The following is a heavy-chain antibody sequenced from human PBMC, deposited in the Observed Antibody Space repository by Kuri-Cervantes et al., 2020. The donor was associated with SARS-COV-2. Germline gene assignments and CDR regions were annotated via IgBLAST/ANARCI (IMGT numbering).Heavy chain of an antibody. Sequence: ASVKVSCKASGYTFTGYYMHWVRQAPGQGLEWVGWINPNSGGTNYAQKFQGRVTMTRDTSISTAYMELSRLRSDDTAVYYCARDLAWGGYYMDVWGKGTTVTVSS. V-gene: IGHV1-2*02. J-gene: IGHJ6*03. CDR1: GYTFTGYY. CDR3: ARDLAWGGYYMDV. CDR2: INPNSGGT. D-gene: IGHD7-27*01.